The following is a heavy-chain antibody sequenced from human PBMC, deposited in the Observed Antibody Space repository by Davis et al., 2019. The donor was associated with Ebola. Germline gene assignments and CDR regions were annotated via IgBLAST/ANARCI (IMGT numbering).Heavy chain of an antibody. J-gene: IGHJ4*02. CDR2: MYYSGTA. V-gene: IGHV4-31*03. CDR1: GGSFTSGGYL. CDR3: ARHTGQLAYSALLDY. Sequence: LRLSCTVSGGSFTSGGYLWTWIRQHPGKGLEWIGYMYYSGTAYYNPSLKSRVTISVDTSKNQFSLKVTSVTAADTAVYYCARHTGQLAYSALLDYWGQGTLVTVSS. D-gene: IGHD6-6*01.